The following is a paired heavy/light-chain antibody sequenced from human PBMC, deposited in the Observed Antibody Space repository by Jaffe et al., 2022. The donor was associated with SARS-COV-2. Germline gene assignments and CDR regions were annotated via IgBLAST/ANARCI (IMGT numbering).Light chain of an antibody. CDR1: QSINSW. V-gene: IGKV1-5*03. CDR2: KAS. CDR3: QQYNNYPWT. Sequence: DIQMTQSPSTLSASVGDRVTITCRASQSINSWLAWYQQKPGKAPKVLIYKASTLESGVPSRFSGSGSGTEFTLTISSLQPDDFATYYCQQYNNYPWTFGQGTKVEIK. J-gene: IGKJ1*01.
Heavy chain of an antibody. Sequence: EVQLVESGGGLVQPGGTLRLSCAASGFTVSRNYMSWVRQAPGKGPEWVSVISSDGGTDYADAVKGRFTISRDNSKNTIYLQMNSLRPEDTAVYYCAREELGRDGYNHPGNHWGQGTLVIVSS. J-gene: IGHJ5*02. CDR2: ISSDGGT. CDR1: GFTVSRNY. V-gene: IGHV3-66*02. CDR3: AREELGRDGYNHPGNH. D-gene: IGHD2-21*01.